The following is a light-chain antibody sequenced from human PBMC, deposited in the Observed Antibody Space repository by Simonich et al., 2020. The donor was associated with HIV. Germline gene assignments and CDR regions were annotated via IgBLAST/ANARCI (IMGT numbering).Light chain of an antibody. CDR3: SSYTSGPTYVV. J-gene: IGLJ2*01. V-gene: IGLV2-14*03. Sequence: QSALTQPASVSGSPGQSITISCTGTISDVGGYNYVSWYQHHPDKAPKLMIYDVSKRPSGVSSRFSGSKSGNTASLTISGLQAEDESDYYCSSYTSGPTYVVFGGGTKLTVL. CDR1: ISDVGGYNY. CDR2: DVS.